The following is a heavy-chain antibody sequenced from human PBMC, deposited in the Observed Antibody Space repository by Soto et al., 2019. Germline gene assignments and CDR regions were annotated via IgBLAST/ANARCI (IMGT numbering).Heavy chain of an antibody. V-gene: IGHV1-24*01. Sequence: ASLKVSFKVSGHSLTEVSIHWLRQGPGKGLEWMGRFDHEFGDRNYAQKFQGRVTLTQDTSTDTAFMELSSLASEDTAVYYCATGSNSRELLIRPHFESWGRGTLVTVSS. J-gene: IGHJ4*02. CDR2: FDHEFGDR. CDR3: ATGSNSRELLIRPHFES. D-gene: IGHD1-7*01. CDR1: GHSLTEVS.